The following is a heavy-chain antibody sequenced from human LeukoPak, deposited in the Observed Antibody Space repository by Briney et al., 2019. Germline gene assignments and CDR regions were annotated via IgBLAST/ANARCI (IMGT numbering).Heavy chain of an antibody. J-gene: IGHJ3*02. CDR3: TREDRDTFDI. CDR1: GDSVSNNIAA. Sequence: SQTLSLTCAISGDSVSNNIAAWTWIRQSPSRGPEWLGRTYYRSKWYNTYALSVRGRITVNPDTSKNQFSLHLNSVTSEDTAVYYCTREDRDTFDIWGQGTVVTVSS. V-gene: IGHV6-1*01. CDR2: TYYRSKWYN.